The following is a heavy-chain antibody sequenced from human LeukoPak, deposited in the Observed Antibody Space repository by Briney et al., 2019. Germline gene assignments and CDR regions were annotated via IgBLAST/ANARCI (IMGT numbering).Heavy chain of an antibody. V-gene: IGHV1-3*04. CDR1: GYTFTNYA. CDR2: INTDNGNT. CDR3: AREGLRFFDWLLN. D-gene: IGHD3-9*01. J-gene: IGHJ4*02. Sequence: ASVKVSCKASGYTFTNYAIHWVRQAPRQRLEWMGWINTDNGNTKYSRKFQGRVTINRDTSANTAFMELSSLRSEDTAVYYCAREGLRFFDWLLNWGQGTLVTVSS.